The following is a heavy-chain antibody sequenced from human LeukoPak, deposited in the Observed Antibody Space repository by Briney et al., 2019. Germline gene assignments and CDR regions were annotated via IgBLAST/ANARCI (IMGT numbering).Heavy chain of an antibody. CDR3: ARCSTSCYDI. V-gene: IGHV3-21*01. CDR1: GFTFSRHS. D-gene: IGHD2-2*01. J-gene: IGHJ3*02. Sequence: GGSLRLSCAASGFTFSRHSMNWVRQAPGKGLEWVSFISGNSANIYYIDSVKGRFTTSRDNARNSLYLQMNSLRAEDTAVYYCARCSTSCYDIWGQGTMVTVSS. CDR2: ISGNSANI.